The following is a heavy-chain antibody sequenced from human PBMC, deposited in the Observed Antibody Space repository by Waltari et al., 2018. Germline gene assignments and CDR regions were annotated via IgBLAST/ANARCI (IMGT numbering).Heavy chain of an antibody. CDR3: ARGVTIFGVATYYFDY. D-gene: IGHD3-3*01. CDR2: IFSGGST. V-gene: IGHV3-23*03. J-gene: IGHJ4*02. Sequence: EVQLLESGGGLVQPGGSLRLSCAASGFTFSSYAMSWVRQAPGKGLEWVSVIFSGGSTYYADSVKGRFTISRDNSKNTLYLQMNSLRAEDTAVYYCARGVTIFGVATYYFDYWGQGTLVTVSS. CDR1: GFTFSSYA.